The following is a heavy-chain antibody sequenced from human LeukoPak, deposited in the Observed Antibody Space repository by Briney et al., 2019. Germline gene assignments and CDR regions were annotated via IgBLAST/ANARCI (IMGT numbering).Heavy chain of an antibody. V-gene: IGHV1-69*04. D-gene: IGHD3-16*02. J-gene: IGHJ4*02. CDR2: IIPILGIA. CDR1: GGTFSSYT. Sequence: ASVKVSCKASGGTFSSYTISWVRQAPGQGLEWMGRIIPILGIANYAQKFRGRVTITADKSTSTAYMELSSLRSEDTAVYYCARDRGGLRLGELSSYFDYWGQGTLVTVSS. CDR3: ARDRGGLRLGELSSYFDY.